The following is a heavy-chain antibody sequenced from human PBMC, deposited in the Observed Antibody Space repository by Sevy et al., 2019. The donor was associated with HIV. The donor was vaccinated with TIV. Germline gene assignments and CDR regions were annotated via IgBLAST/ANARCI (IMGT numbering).Heavy chain of an antibody. CDR3: AKAGRYSRYYFDY. Sequence: GGSLRLSCAASGFTFDDYAMHWVRQAPGKGLEWVSGISWNSGSIGDADSVKGRFTISRDNAKNSLYLQMNSLRAEDTALYYCAKAGRYSRYYFDYWGQGTLVTVSS. CDR1: GFTFDDYA. J-gene: IGHJ4*02. V-gene: IGHV3-9*01. CDR2: ISWNSGSI. D-gene: IGHD6-13*01.